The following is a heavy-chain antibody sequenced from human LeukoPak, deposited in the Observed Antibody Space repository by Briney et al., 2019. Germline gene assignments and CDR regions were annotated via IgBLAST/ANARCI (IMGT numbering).Heavy chain of an antibody. CDR1: GYTFTSYG. D-gene: IGHD6-13*01. CDR3: ARGWDSSSWITNYYYYGMDV. CDR2: ISAYNGNT. Sequence: ASVKVSCKASGYTFTSYGISWVRQAPGQGLEWMGWISAYNGNTNYAQKLQGRDTMTTDTSTSTAYMELRSLRSDDTAVYYCARGWDSSSWITNYYYYGMDVWGQGTTVTVSS. V-gene: IGHV1-18*01. J-gene: IGHJ6*02.